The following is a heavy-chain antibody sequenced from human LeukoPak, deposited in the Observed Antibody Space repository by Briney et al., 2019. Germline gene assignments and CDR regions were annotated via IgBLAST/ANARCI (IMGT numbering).Heavy chain of an antibody. J-gene: IGHJ4*02. V-gene: IGHV3-21*01. CDR2: ISSSSSYI. CDR1: GFTFSSYS. CDR3: AISGSYGSFDY. D-gene: IGHD3-10*01. Sequence: GGSLRLSCAASGFTFSSYSMNWVRQAPGKGLEWVSSISSSSSYIYYADSVKGRLTISRDNAKNSLYLQMNSLRAEDTAVYYCAISGSYGSFDYWGQGTLVTVSS.